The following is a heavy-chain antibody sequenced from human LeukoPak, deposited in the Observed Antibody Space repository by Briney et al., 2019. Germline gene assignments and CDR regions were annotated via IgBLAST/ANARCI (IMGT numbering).Heavy chain of an antibody. CDR2: YCCSCGST. J-gene: IGHJ4*02. Sequence: GGSLRLSCAASGFTFSRYAMSWVRRAPGKGLEWVSPYCCSCGSTYCADSVRGRFTSSRDNSKDTLYLQMNSLRAEDTAIYYCSKGITWIQLWLADYWGQGTLLTVRS. V-gene: IGHV3-23*01. D-gene: IGHD5-18*01. CDR3: SKGITWIQLWLADY. CDR1: GFTFSRYA.